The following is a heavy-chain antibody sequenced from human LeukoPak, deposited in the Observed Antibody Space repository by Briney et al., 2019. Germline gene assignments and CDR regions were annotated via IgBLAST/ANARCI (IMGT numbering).Heavy chain of an antibody. CDR2: ISAYNGNT. J-gene: IGHJ4*02. Sequence: ASVKVSCKASGYTFTSYGISWVRQAPGQGLEWMGWISAYNGNTNYAQKLQGRVTMTTDTSTSTAYMELRSPRSDDTAVYYCARHRTYYYGSGSYYDDYWGQGTLVTVSS. CDR1: GYTFTSYG. V-gene: IGHV1-18*01. D-gene: IGHD3-10*01. CDR3: ARHRTYYYGSGSYYDDY.